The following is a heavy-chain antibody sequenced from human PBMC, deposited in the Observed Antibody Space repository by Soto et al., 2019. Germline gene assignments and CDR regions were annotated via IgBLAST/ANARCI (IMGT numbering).Heavy chain of an antibody. J-gene: IGHJ6*02. Sequence: ASVKVSCKASGYAFTSYGISWVRQAPGQGLEWMGWISAYNGNTNYAQKLQGRVTRTTDTSTSTAYMELRSLRSDDTAVYYCAREAVVVAATYYYYGMDVWGQGTTVTVSS. CDR3: AREAVVVAATYYYYGMDV. V-gene: IGHV1-18*01. D-gene: IGHD2-15*01. CDR1: GYAFTSYG. CDR2: ISAYNGNT.